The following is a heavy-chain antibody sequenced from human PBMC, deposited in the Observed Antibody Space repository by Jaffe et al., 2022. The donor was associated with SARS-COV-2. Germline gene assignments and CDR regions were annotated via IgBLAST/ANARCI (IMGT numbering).Heavy chain of an antibody. CDR3: TGPYSSAQAEYYYYGMDV. V-gene: IGHV3-49*05. D-gene: IGHD6-19*01. Sequence: EVQLVESGGGLVKPGRSLRLSCTASGFTFGDYAMSWFRQAPGKGLEWVGFIRSKAYGGTTEYAASVKGRFTISRDDSKSIAYLQMNSLKTEDTAVYYCTGPYSSAQAEYYYYGMDVWGQGTTVTVSS. CDR1: GFTFGDYA. CDR2: IRSKAYGGTT. J-gene: IGHJ6*02.